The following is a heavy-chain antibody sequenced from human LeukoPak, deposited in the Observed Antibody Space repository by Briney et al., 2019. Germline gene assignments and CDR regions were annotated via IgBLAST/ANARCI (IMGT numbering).Heavy chain of an antibody. J-gene: IGHJ4*02. CDR3: ARALYCSSTSCFGYYFDY. CDR1: GYSFTSYW. Sequence: GESLKISCKGSGYSFTSYWIGRVRQMPGKGLEWMGIIYPGDSDTRYSPSFQGQVTISADKSISTAYLQWSSLKASDTAMYYCARALYCSSTSCFGYYFDYWGQGTLVTVSS. CDR2: IYPGDSDT. V-gene: IGHV5-51*01. D-gene: IGHD2-2*01.